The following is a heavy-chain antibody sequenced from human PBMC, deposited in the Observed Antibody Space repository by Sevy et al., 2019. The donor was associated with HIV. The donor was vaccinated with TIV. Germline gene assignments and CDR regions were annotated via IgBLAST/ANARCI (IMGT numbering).Heavy chain of an antibody. CDR3: ARHLYGSSPLDV. Sequence: SETLSLTCTVSGDSIGNSRYYWGWIRQPPGKGLEWIGNIEYPENPYSHGESTHYTPSLKSRVTISVDTSRNQFSLRLKSVTTADTAVYYCARHLYGSSPLDVWGQGTLVTVSS. V-gene: IGHV4-39*01. D-gene: IGHD1-26*01. CDR1: GDSIGNSRYY. J-gene: IGHJ4*02. CDR2: IEYPENPYSHGEST.